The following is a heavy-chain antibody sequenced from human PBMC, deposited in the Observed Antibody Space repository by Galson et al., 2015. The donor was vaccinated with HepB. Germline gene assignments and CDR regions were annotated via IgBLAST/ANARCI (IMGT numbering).Heavy chain of an antibody. J-gene: IGHJ4*02. V-gene: IGHV1-69*13. D-gene: IGHD3-22*01. CDR3: ARQYDTSGYYPY. CDR2: IIPIFGSA. CDR1: GGTFSTYT. Sequence: SVKVSCKASGGTFSTYTLSWVRQAPGQGLEWMGGIIPIFGSANYAQKFQGRVTITADESTSTTYMELRRLRSEDTAVYYCARQYDTSGYYPYWGQGTLATVSS.